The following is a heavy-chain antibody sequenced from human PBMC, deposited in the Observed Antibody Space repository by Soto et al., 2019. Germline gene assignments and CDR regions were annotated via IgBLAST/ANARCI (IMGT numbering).Heavy chain of an antibody. CDR1: GYTFTSYA. J-gene: IGHJ6*02. CDR3: ARGSAAAGTYYYYGMDV. D-gene: IGHD6-13*01. CDR2: INTNTGNP. V-gene: IGHV7-4-1*01. Sequence: ASVKVSCTASGYTFTSYAMNWVRQAPEQGFEWMGWINTNTGNPTYAQGFTGRFVFSLDTSVSTAYLQICSLKAEDTAVYYCARGSAAAGTYYYYGMDVWGQGTTVTVSS.